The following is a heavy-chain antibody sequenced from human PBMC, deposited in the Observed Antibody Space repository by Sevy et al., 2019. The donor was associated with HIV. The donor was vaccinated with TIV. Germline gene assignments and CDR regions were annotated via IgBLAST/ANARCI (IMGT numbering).Heavy chain of an antibody. J-gene: IGHJ5*02. Sequence: GSLRLCCEASGFTFSSYEMNWVRQAPGKGLEWVSYMSSSGTTIKYADSVKGRFTISRDNAKNSLYMQMNSLRAEDTAVYYCARVDANYDKGFDPWGQGTLVTVSS. CDR2: MSSSGTTI. CDR3: ARVDANYDKGFDP. V-gene: IGHV3-48*03. D-gene: IGHD3-22*01. CDR1: GFTFSSYE.